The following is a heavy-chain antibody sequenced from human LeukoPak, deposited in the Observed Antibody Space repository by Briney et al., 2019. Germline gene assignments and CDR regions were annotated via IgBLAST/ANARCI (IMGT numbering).Heavy chain of an antibody. CDR1: GGTFSSYA. J-gene: IGHJ5*02. D-gene: IGHD2-2*01. V-gene: IGHV1-69*04. CDR3: ARLRDIVVVPAASNWFDP. CDR2: IIPILGIA. Sequence: SVKVSCKASGGTFSSYAISWVRQAPGQGLEWMGRIIPILGIANYAQKFQGRVTITADESTSTAYMELSSLRSEDTAVYYCARLRDIVVVPAASNWFDPWGQGTLVTVSS.